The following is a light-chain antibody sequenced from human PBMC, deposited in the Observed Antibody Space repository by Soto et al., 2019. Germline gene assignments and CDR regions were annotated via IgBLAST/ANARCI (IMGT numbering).Light chain of an antibody. CDR3: QQYNSYRWT. J-gene: IGKJ1*01. CDR1: HTISIW. CDR2: KAS. V-gene: IGKV1-5*03. Sequence: DIQMTQSPSTLSASVGDRVTITCRASHTISIWLAWYQQKPGKAPNLLIYKASTLESGVPSRFSGNGSGTEFTLTISRLQPDDFATYYCQQYNSYRWTFGQGTKVEVK.